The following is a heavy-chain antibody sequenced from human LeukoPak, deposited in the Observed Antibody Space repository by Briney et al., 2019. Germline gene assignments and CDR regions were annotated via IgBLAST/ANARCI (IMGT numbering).Heavy chain of an antibody. Sequence: GGSLRLSCAASGFTVSSNYMSWVRQAPGKGLECVSVIYSGGSTYYADSVKGRFTISRDNSKNTLYLQMNSLRAEDTAVYYCARDRGYDYVWGSYRYTIPNNWFDPWGQGTLVTVSS. CDR1: GFTVSSNY. V-gene: IGHV3-53*01. CDR2: IYSGGST. D-gene: IGHD3-16*02. J-gene: IGHJ5*02. CDR3: ARDRGYDYVWGSYRYTIPNNWFDP.